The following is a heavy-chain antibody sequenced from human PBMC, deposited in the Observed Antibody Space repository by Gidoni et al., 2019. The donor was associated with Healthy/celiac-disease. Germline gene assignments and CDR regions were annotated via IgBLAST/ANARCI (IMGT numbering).Heavy chain of an antibody. J-gene: IGHJ4*02. Sequence: EVQLLESGGGWVQPGGSLRRSFAAPGFTFSSHAMRWVCQAPGKGLEWVSAISGSGGSTYYADSVKGRFTISRDNSKNTLYLQMNSLRAEDTAVYYCAKPPRTYYYDSSGYYWGQGTLVTVSS. D-gene: IGHD3-22*01. CDR3: AKPPRTYYYDSSGYY. V-gene: IGHV3-23*01. CDR2: ISGSGGST. CDR1: GFTFSSHA.